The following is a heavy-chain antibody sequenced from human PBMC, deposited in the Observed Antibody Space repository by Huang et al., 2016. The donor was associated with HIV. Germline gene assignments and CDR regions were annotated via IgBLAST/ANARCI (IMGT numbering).Heavy chain of an antibody. Sequence: VESGGRSVQPGGSIQLPCVGSTFTLGAYWMSWVRQPPGNGLEWVANIKQDESETYYADSVKGRFNISRDNARKVVFLEMDNLRVEDTAMYFCATKTAGMDIWGQGTTVTVSS. D-gene: IGHD1-7*01. CDR1: TFTLGAYW. CDR2: IKQDESET. CDR3: ATKTAGMDI. V-gene: IGHV3-7*01. J-gene: IGHJ6*02.